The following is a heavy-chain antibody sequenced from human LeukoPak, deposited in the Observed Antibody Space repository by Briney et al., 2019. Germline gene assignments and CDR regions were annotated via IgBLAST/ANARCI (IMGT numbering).Heavy chain of an antibody. CDR1: GGSISSGGYY. CDR3: ARVGVVVVAATDNYWFDP. CDR2: IYYSGST. Sequence: SQTLSLTCTVSGGSISSGGYYWSWIRQHPGKGLEWIGYIYYSGSTYYNPSLKSRVTISVDMSKNQFSLKLSSVTAADTAVYYCARVGVVVVAATDNYWFDPWGQGTLVTVSS. D-gene: IGHD2-15*01. J-gene: IGHJ5*02. V-gene: IGHV4-31*03.